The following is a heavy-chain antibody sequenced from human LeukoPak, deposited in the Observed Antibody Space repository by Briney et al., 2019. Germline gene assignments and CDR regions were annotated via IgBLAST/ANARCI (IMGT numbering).Heavy chain of an antibody. CDR3: VKGTYSDNSAYFNS. CDR1: GFTFNNHA. Sequence: GGSLRLSCAASGFTFNNHAMVWVRQGPGKRPEWVSGITGSGDGTYYTASVKGRFAISRDNSKSTLYLQMNSLRAEDSALYYCVKGTYSDNSAYFNSWGQGTLVTVSS. CDR2: ITGSGDGT. V-gene: IGHV3-23*01. D-gene: IGHD3-22*01. J-gene: IGHJ4*02.